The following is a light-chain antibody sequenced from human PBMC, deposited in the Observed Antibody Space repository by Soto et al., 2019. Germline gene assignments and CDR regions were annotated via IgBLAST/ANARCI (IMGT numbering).Light chain of an antibody. V-gene: IGLV2-23*01. CDR3: CSYAGSSTYV. Sequence: QSALTQPASVSGSPGQSITISCTGSSSDVGGYHYVSWYQQYPGEAPKLVIYEGTKRPSGVSDRFSGSKSGNTASLTISGLQAEDEADYYCCSYAGSSTYVFGTGTKLTVL. J-gene: IGLJ1*01. CDR1: SSDVGGYHY. CDR2: EGT.